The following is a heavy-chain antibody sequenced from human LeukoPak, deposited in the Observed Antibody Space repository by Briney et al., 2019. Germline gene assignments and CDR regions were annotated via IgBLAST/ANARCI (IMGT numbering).Heavy chain of an antibody. D-gene: IGHD3-10*01. CDR1: GFTFSSYA. Sequence: PGGSLRLSCAASGFTFSSYAMSWVRQAPGKGLEWVSAISGSGGSTYYADSVKGRFTISRDNSKNTLYLQMNSLRAEDTAVYYCASWSGALSHAFDIWGQGTMVTVSS. V-gene: IGHV3-23*01. J-gene: IGHJ3*02. CDR3: ASWSGALSHAFDI. CDR2: ISGSGGST.